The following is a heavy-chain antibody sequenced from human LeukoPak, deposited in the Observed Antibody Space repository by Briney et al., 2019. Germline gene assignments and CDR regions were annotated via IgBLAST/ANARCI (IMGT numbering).Heavy chain of an antibody. Sequence: PGGSLRLSCAASGFTFSSYAMHWVRQAPGKGLEWVAVISYDGSNKYYADSVKGRFTISRDNSKNTLYLQMNSLRAEDTAVYYCARGVPLTGYYPSFDYWGQGTLVTVSS. D-gene: IGHD3-9*01. CDR1: GFTFSSYA. J-gene: IGHJ4*02. V-gene: IGHV3-30*04. CDR2: ISYDGSNK. CDR3: ARGVPLTGYYPSFDY.